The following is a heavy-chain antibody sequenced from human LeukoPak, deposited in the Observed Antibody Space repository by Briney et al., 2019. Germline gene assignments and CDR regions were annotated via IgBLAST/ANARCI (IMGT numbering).Heavy chain of an antibody. V-gene: IGHV3-33*08. CDR3: ARGPRIAGDYFDY. CDR1: GFTFSSYA. CDR2: IWYDGSNK. D-gene: IGHD6-13*01. Sequence: GGSLRLSCAASGFTFSSYAMSWVRQAPGKGLEWVAVIWYDGSNKYYADSVKGRFTISRDNSKNTLYLQMNSLRAEDTAVYYCARGPRIAGDYFDYWGQGTLVTVSS. J-gene: IGHJ4*02.